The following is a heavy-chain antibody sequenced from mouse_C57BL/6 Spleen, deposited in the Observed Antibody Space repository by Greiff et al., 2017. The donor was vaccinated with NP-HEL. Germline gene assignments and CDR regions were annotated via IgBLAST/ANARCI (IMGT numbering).Heavy chain of an antibody. CDR3: TGGITSYWYFDV. D-gene: IGHD1-1*01. J-gene: IGHJ1*03. V-gene: IGHV6-3*01. Sequence: EVHLVESGGGLVQPGGSMKLSCVASGFTFSNYWMNWVRQSPEKGLEWVAQIRLKSDNYATHYAESVKGRFTISRDDSKSSVYLQMNNLRAEDTGIYYCTGGITSYWYFDVWGTGTTVTVSS. CDR1: GFTFSNYW. CDR2: IRLKSDNYAT.